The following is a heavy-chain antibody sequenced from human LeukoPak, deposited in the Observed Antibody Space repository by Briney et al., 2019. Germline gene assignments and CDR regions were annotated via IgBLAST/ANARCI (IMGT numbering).Heavy chain of an antibody. Sequence: GGSLRLSCAASVFTFSSYWMHWVRQAPGKGLVWVSRINSDGSSTSYADSVKGRFTISRDNAKNTLYLQMNSLRAEDTAVYYCARETNVYPHSSFHIWGQGTMVTVSS. CDR1: VFTFSSYW. J-gene: IGHJ3*02. CDR3: ARETNVYPHSSFHI. D-gene: IGHD2-8*01. CDR2: INSDGSST. V-gene: IGHV3-74*01.